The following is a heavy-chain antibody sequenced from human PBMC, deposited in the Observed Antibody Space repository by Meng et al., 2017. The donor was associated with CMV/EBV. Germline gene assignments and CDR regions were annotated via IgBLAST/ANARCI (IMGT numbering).Heavy chain of an antibody. Sequence: EVQLVESGGXLVKPGGSVRRSCGASGFTFSSYSMNWVRQASGKGLEWVSSISSSSSYIYYADSVKGRFTISRDNAKNSLYLQMNSLRAEDTAVYYCARDRVEMATINYFDYWGQGTLVTVSS. V-gene: IGHV3-21*01. D-gene: IGHD5-24*01. CDR3: ARDRVEMATINYFDY. CDR1: GFTFSSYS. J-gene: IGHJ4*02. CDR2: ISSSSSYI.